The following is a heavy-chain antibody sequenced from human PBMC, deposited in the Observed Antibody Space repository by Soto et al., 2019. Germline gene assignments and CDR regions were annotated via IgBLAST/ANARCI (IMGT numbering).Heavy chain of an antibody. CDR1: GGTFSSYA. V-gene: IGHV1-69*01. J-gene: IGHJ4*02. CDR3: ARVGYYDSSGYPQAFDY. D-gene: IGHD3-22*01. Sequence: QVQLVQSGAEVKKPGSSVKVSCKASGGTFSSYAISWVRQAPGQGLEWMGGIIPIFGTANYAQKFQGRVTITADESTSTAYMELSSLRSEDTAVYYCARVGYYDSSGYPQAFDYWGQGTLVTVSS. CDR2: IIPIFGTA.